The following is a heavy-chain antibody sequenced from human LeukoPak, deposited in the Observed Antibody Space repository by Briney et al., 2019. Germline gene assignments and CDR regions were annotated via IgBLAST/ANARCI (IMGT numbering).Heavy chain of an antibody. V-gene: IGHV3-7*03. CDR2: IKQDGSEK. J-gene: IGHJ4*02. Sequence: PGGSLRLSCAASGFTFSSYWMSWVRQAPGKGVEWVANIKQDGSEKYYVDSVKGRFTISRDNAKNSLYLQMNSLRAEDTAVYYCARDPAGYYYDSSGSLYDYWGQGTLVTVSS. CDR1: GFTFSSYW. CDR3: ARDPAGYYYDSSGSLYDY. D-gene: IGHD3-22*01.